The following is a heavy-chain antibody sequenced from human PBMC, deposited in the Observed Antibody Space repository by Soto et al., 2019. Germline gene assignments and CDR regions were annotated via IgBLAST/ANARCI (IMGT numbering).Heavy chain of an antibody. V-gene: IGHV3-23*01. CDR2: ISRSSGST. CDR3: ARDRGRVVYSYGLRDDAFDI. D-gene: IGHD5-18*01. Sequence: GGSLRLSCAASGFTFNSYFMTWVRQAPGKGLEWVSSISRSSGSTYYADSVRGRFTISRDNSKNTLYLQMNSLRAEDTAVYYCARDRGRVVYSYGLRDDAFDIWGQGTMVTVSS. J-gene: IGHJ3*02. CDR1: GFTFNSYF.